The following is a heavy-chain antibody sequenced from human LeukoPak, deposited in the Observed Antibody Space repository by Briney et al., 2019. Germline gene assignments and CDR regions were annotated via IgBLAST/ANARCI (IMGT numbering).Heavy chain of an antibody. CDR2: ISAYNGNT. J-gene: IGHJ5*02. Sequence: ASVKVSCKASGYTFTSYGISWVRQAPGQGLEWMGWISAYNGNTNYAQKLQGRVTMTTDTSKSTAYMELRSLRSDDTAVYYCARDLAGYCSGGSCYQSAIRFDPWGQGTLVTVSS. D-gene: IGHD2-15*01. V-gene: IGHV1-18*01. CDR1: GYTFTSYG. CDR3: ARDLAGYCSGGSCYQSAIRFDP.